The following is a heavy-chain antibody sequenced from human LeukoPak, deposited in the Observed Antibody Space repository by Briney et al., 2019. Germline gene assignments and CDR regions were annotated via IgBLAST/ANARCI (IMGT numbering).Heavy chain of an antibody. CDR2: IWHDGSNE. V-gene: IGHV3-33*01. D-gene: IGHD5-24*01. Sequence: GGSLRLSCAASGFTFSNYGMHWVRQAPGKGLEWVAVIWHDGSNEYYTDSVMGRFTVSRDSSKNTLYLRMNSLRAEDTAVYYCARLQTRTIDYWGQGALVTVSS. CDR1: GFTFSNYG. J-gene: IGHJ4*02. CDR3: ARLQTRTIDY.